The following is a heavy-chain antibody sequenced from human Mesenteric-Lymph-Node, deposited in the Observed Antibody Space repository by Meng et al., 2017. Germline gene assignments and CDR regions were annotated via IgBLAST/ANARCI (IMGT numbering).Heavy chain of an antibody. CDR1: GFTFDDYA. J-gene: IGHJ4*02. CDR2: IRKDGTEK. Sequence: GGSLRLSCAASGFTFDDYAMHWVRQAPGKGLEWVANIRKDGTEKNYVDSVKGRFTISRDNAKNSLYLQMDSLRAEDTAVYYCAKLVGTTSSLGYWGQGTLVTVSS. CDR3: AKLVGTTSSLGY. V-gene: IGHV3-7*01. D-gene: IGHD1-26*01.